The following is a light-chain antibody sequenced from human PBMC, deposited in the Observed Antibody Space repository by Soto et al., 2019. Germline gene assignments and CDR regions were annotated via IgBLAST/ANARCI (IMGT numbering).Light chain of an antibody. V-gene: IGKV3-15*01. CDR3: QQGHNWPLT. CDR1: QSISSE. Sequence: EIVMTHSPATLSVSPGEGATLSCRASQSISSELAWYQQRPGQPPRLLIYGASTRATGVPDRFTGSGSGSDFTLTISGLQSEDFAIYYCQQGHNWPLTFGQGTRLEI. J-gene: IGKJ2*01. CDR2: GAS.